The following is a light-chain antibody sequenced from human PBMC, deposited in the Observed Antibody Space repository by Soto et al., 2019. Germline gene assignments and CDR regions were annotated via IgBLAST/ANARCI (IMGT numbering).Light chain of an antibody. V-gene: IGLV2-14*03. CDR3: TSYTTNKTPL. Sequence: QSALTQPASVSGSPGQSITISCTGTSSDVGGYNYVSWYQQHPGKARKLMIYDVSSRPSGVSNRFSGSKSGNTASLTISGLLSEDEADYYCTSYTTNKTPLFGGGTKLTVL. CDR2: DVS. J-gene: IGLJ2*01. CDR1: SSDVGGYNY.